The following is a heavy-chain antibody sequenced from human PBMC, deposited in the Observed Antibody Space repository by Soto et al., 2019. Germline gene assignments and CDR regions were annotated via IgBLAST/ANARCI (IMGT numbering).Heavy chain of an antibody. CDR2: MNPNSGNT. J-gene: IGHJ6*02. CDR1: GYTFTSYD. CDR3: ASPGPTLAGCFRSGGSCYVSPSYYNYGMDS. Sequence: ASVKVSCKASGYTFTSYDINWVRQATGQGLEWMGWMNPNSGNTGYAQKFQGRVTMTRNTSISTAYMELSSLRSEDSAVYYCASPGPTLAGCFRSGGSCYVSPSYYNYGMDSWDQETTVTVSS. V-gene: IGHV1-8*01. D-gene: IGHD2-15*01.